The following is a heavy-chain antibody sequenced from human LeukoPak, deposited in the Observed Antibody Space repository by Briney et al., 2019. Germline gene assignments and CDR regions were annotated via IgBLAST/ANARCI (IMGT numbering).Heavy chain of an antibody. CDR3: VFLGATWNAFDI. CDR2: ISWNSGSV. CDR1: GFSFDDYA. Sequence: GRSLRLSCTASGFSFDDYAMHWVRQIPGKGLEWVSGISWNSGSVGYVDSVKGRFTISRDNSKNTLYLQMNSLKTEDTAVYYCVFLGATWNAFDIWGQGTMVTVSS. D-gene: IGHD1-26*01. J-gene: IGHJ3*02. V-gene: IGHV3-9*01.